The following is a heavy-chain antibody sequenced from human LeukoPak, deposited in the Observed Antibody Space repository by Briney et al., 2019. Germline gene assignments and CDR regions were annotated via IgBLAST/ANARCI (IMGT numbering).Heavy chain of an antibody. CDR3: ARRDYGGDPGI. V-gene: IGHV5-51*01. D-gene: IGHD4-23*01. Sequence: GESLKISCKGSGYRFDINWIGWVRQMPVKGLEWMGIIYPGDSDTRYSPSFQGQVTISADKSISTAYLQWSSLKASDTAMYYCARRDYGGDPGIWGQGTMVTVSS. CDR1: GYRFDINW. J-gene: IGHJ3*02. CDR2: IYPGDSDT.